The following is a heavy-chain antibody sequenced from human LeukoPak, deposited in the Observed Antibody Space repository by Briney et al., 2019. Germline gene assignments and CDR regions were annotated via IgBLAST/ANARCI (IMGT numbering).Heavy chain of an antibody. V-gene: IGHV3-23*01. D-gene: IGHD5-18*01. Sequence: GGPLRLSCAASGFTFSSYAMSWVRQAPGKGLEWVSTISGTGGTTYYADSVKGRFTISRDNAKNSLYLQMNSLRAEDTAVYYCARGQLWSTYYFDYWGQGTLVTVSS. CDR3: ARGQLWSTYYFDY. J-gene: IGHJ4*02. CDR2: ISGTGGTT. CDR1: GFTFSSYA.